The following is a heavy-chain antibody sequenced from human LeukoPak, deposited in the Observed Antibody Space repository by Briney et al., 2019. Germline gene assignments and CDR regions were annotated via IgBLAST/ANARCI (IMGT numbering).Heavy chain of an antibody. CDR3: ATILSDSGGRYHFDH. CDR1: GLTVTSKY. J-gene: IGHJ4*02. V-gene: IGHV3-66*01. D-gene: IGHD6-19*01. CDR2: INSGGTT. Sequence: GGSLRLSCAASGLTVTSKYMAWVRQAPGEGLEWVSFINSGGTTNYADSVKGRFTISRDYSKNTLYLQMNSLRAEDTAVYYCATILSDSGGRYHFDHWGQGALVTVSS.